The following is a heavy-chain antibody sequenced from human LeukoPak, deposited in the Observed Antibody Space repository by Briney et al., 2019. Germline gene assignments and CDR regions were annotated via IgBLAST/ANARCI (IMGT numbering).Heavy chain of an antibody. Sequence: SQTLSLTCTVSGDSVNSGAYYWSWLRQPAGKEPEWIGRIYPLETTNYNPSLKSRIAISVDTSKNQFSLKLSSVTAADTAVYYCAREIVAGLGVSFDIWGQGTMVTVSS. J-gene: IGHJ3*02. CDR3: AREIVAGLGVSFDI. CDR2: IYPLETT. CDR1: GDSVNSGAYY. D-gene: IGHD6-19*01. V-gene: IGHV4-61*02.